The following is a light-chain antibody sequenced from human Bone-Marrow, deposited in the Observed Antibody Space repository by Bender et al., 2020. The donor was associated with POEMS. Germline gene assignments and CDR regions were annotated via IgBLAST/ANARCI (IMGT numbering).Light chain of an antibody. CDR2: INN. CDR3: AAWEDSLNGWV. V-gene: IGLV1-44*01. J-gene: IGLJ3*02. Sequence: QSVLTQPPSASGTPGQRVTISCSGSSRNIGGNFVYWYQQLPGTAPKLLIYINNQRPSGVPDRFSGSKSGTSASLAISGLQSEDEADYYCAAWEDSLNGWVFGGGTKLTVL. CDR1: SRNIGGNF.